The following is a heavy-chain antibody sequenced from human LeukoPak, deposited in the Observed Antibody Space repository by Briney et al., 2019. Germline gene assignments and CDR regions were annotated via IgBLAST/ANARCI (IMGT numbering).Heavy chain of an antibody. J-gene: IGHJ4*02. D-gene: IGHD4-17*01. V-gene: IGHV3-21*04. CDR2: ISSSSSYI. CDR3: AKAPDYGDYIDY. CDR1: GFTFSSYS. Sequence: AGGSLRLSCAASGFTFSSYSMNWVRQAPGKGLEWVSSISSSSSYIYYADSVKGRFTISRDNAKNSLYLQMNSLRAEDTALYYCAKAPDYGDYIDYWGQGTLVTVSS.